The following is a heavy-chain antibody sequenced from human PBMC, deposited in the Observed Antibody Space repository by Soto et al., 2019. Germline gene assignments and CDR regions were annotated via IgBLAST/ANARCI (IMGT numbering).Heavy chain of an antibody. CDR2: IYYSVST. Sequence: TSETLSLTCSVSGGSISSYYWSWIRQPPGKGLEWIGYIYYSVSTNYNPSLKSRVTISVDTSKNQFSLKLSSVTAADTAVYYCARHSPPMYDILTGTTLDPYYGMDVWGQGTTVTVS. V-gene: IGHV4-59*08. CDR1: GGSISSYY. J-gene: IGHJ6*02. CDR3: ARHSPPMYDILTGTTLDPYYGMDV. D-gene: IGHD3-9*01.